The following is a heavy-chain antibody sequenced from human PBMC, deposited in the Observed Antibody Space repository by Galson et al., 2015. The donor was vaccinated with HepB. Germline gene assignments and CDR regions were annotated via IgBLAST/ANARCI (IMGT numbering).Heavy chain of an antibody. J-gene: IGHJ4*02. V-gene: IGHV1-46*03. CDR3: ARGGARWLQLRPNYFDY. D-gene: IGHD5-24*01. CDR1: GYTFTSYY. Sequence: SVKVSCKASGYTFTSYYMHWVRQAPGQGLEWMGIINPSGGSTSYAQKFQGRVTMTRDTSTSTVYMELSSLRSEDTAVYYCARGGARWLQLRPNYFDYWGQGTLVTVSS. CDR2: INPSGGST.